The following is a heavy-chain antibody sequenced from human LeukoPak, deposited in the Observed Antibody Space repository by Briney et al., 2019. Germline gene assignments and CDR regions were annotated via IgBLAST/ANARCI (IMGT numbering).Heavy chain of an antibody. V-gene: IGHV4-61*02. J-gene: IGHJ5*02. D-gene: IGHD3-10*01. CDR3: ARIEEPYYYGSGRIRFDP. CDR1: GDSISSGSYY. CDR2: IYTSEST. Sequence: SETLSLTCTVSGDSISSGSYYWSWIRQPAGKGLEWIGRIYTSESTNYNPSLKSRVTISADTSKNQFSLKLSSVTAADTAVYYCARIEEPYYYGSGRIRFDPWGQGTLVTVSS.